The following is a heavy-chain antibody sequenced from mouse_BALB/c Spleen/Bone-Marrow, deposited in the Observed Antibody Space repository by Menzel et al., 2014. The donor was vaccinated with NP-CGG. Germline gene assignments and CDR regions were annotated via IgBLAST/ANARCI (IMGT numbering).Heavy chain of an antibody. Sequence: EVQRVESGGGLVLPGGSRKLSCTASGFTFSSFGMHWVRQAPEKGLEWVAYISSGSSTIYYADTVKGRFTISRDNPKNTLFQQMTSLRSEDTAMYYCAIRAYWGQGTLVTVSA. CDR1: GFTFSSFG. D-gene: IGHD3-2*02. J-gene: IGHJ3*01. CDR2: ISSGSSTI. CDR3: AIRAY. V-gene: IGHV5-17*02.